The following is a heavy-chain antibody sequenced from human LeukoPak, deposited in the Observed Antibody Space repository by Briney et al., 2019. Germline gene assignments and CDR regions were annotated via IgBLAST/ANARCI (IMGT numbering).Heavy chain of an antibody. CDR1: GFTFSSYS. V-gene: IGHV3-21*01. CDR3: ARHYPTGQDAFDI. J-gene: IGHJ3*02. CDR2: ISSSSSYI. Sequence: PGGSLRLSCAASGFTFSSYSMNWVRQAPGKGLEWVSSISSSSSYIYYADSVKGRFTISRDNAKNSLYLQMNSLRAEDTAVYYCARHYPTGQDAFDIWGQGTMVTVSS. D-gene: IGHD3-9*01.